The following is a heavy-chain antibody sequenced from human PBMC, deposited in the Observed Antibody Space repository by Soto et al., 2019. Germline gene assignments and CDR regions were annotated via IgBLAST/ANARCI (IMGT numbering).Heavy chain of an antibody. CDR2: VYYGSS. V-gene: IGHV4-59*01. Sequence: PSETLSLTCIVSGDSISKYYWTWIRQPPEKGLEWIGYVYYGSSDYNPSLSSRVTISVDTSKNQFSLKLNSVTAADTAVYYCARDGAKKGVAAFDIWGQGTVVTVS. CDR3: ARDGAKKGVAAFDI. J-gene: IGHJ3*02. CDR1: GDSISKYY. D-gene: IGHD2-15*01.